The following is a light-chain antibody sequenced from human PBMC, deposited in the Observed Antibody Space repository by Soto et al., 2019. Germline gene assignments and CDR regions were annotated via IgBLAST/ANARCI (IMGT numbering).Light chain of an antibody. CDR1: SSDVGGYIY. V-gene: IGLV2-14*01. Sequence: QSVRTPPSSVSGSPGQSITISCTVTSSDVGGYIYVSWYQQHPGKAPKLMIYEVSNRPSGISGRFSASKSGLTASLTISGLQPEDEADYYCSSFTSNRIYVFGTGTKVTVL. CDR2: EVS. CDR3: SSFTSNRIYV. J-gene: IGLJ1*01.